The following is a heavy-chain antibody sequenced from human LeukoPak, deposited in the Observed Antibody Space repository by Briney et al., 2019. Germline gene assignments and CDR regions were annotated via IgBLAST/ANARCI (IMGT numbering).Heavy chain of an antibody. CDR3: ARGVYYGSGSYGGDY. CDR2: INPNSGGT. V-gene: IGHV1-2*02. D-gene: IGHD3-10*01. CDR1: GYTLIGYY. Sequence: ASVKVSSKASGYTLIGYYMHWVRQAPGQGLEGMGWINPNSGGTNYAQKFEARVTMTRDTSISTAYMELSRLRSDDTAVYYCARGVYYGSGSYGGDYWGQGTLVTVSS. J-gene: IGHJ4*02.